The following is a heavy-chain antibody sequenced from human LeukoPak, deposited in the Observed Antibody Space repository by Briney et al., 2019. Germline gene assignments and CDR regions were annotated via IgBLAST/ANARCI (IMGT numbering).Heavy chain of an antibody. CDR2: ISVYNGNT. J-gene: IGHJ4*02. V-gene: IGHV1-18*01. D-gene: IGHD3-10*01. Sequence: ASVKVSCKASGYTFTYYGITWLRQAPGQGLEWMGWISVYNGNTNYAQKLQGRFTMTIDTSTTTAYMELWTLRSDDTAVYYCASAYGSGSYTPLDYWGQGTLVTVSS. CDR1: GYTFTYYG. CDR3: ASAYGSGSYTPLDY.